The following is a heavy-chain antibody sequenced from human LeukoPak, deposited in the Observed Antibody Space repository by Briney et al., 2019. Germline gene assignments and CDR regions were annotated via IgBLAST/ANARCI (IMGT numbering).Heavy chain of an antibody. V-gene: IGHV3-23*01. Sequence: GGSLRLSCAASTLTFSSHAMNWVRQAPGKGLEWVSAISGSGASTYYADSVKGRFTISRDNSKNTLYLQMNSLRAEDTAVYYCARDRDRFGELLWGWFDPWGQGTLVTVSS. CDR2: ISGSGAST. J-gene: IGHJ5*02. CDR3: ARDRDRFGELLWGWFDP. CDR1: TLTFSSHA. D-gene: IGHD3-10*01.